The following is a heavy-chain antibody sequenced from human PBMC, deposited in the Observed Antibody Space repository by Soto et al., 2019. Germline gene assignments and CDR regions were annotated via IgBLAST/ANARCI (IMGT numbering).Heavy chain of an antibody. CDR2: IRSKAYGGTT. Sequence: PGGSLRLSCTASGFTFGDYAMSWFRQAPGKGLEWVGFIRSKAYGGTTEYAASVKGRFTISRDDSKSIAYLQMNSLKTEDTAVYYCTRVGCSGGSCSLDYSYYYMDVWGKGTTVTVSS. J-gene: IGHJ6*03. D-gene: IGHD2-15*01. CDR1: GFTFGDYA. CDR3: TRVGCSGGSCSLDYSYYYMDV. V-gene: IGHV3-49*03.